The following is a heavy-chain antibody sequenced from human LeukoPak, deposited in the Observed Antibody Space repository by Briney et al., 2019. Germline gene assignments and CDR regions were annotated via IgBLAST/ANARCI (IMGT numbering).Heavy chain of an antibody. CDR2: TYYTGST. J-gene: IGHJ4*02. CDR1: GGSISSSSYY. D-gene: IGHD2-21*01. CDR3: ARLVLVNCGGDCSDY. Sequence: SDTLSLTCAVSGGSISSSSYYWGWIRQPPGKGLEWIGSTYYTGSTYYNPSLKSRVTMSVDTSKNQFSLKLSSVTATDTAVYYCARLVLVNCGGDCSDYWGQGTLVTVSS. V-gene: IGHV4-39*01.